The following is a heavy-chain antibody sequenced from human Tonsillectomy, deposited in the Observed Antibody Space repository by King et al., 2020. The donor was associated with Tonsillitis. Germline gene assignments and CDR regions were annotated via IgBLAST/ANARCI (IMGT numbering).Heavy chain of an antibody. CDR2: ISYDGSDK. D-gene: IGHD6-19*01. Sequence: VQLVESGGGVVQPGRSLRLSCEASGFTFISFGMHWVRQAPGKGLDWVAGISYDGSDKYFSESVRSRFTISRDSSKNTVDLQMNSMREDDTAWDECGQPGGGHSGGWYSFESRGQGPLVTVSS. V-gene: IGHV3-30*18. CDR1: GFTFISFG. J-gene: IGHJ4*02. CDR3: GQPGGGHSGGWYSFES.